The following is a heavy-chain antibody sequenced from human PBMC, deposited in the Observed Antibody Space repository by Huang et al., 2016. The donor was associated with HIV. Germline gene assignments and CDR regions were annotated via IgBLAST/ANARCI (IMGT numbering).Heavy chain of an antibody. Sequence: QVQLQESGPGLVKPSETLSLTCTVSGVSISTHYWSWIRQPPGKGLDWIGSVDYSGSTNHSPSLKSRVTILLDTSKNQFSLRVNSVTAADTAMYYCARDHHDFWRGYRRMYFFDHWGQGTLVTVSS. CDR3: ARDHHDFWRGYRRMYFFDH. V-gene: IGHV4-59*11. J-gene: IGHJ4*02. CDR2: VDYSGST. D-gene: IGHD3-3*01. CDR1: GVSISTHY.